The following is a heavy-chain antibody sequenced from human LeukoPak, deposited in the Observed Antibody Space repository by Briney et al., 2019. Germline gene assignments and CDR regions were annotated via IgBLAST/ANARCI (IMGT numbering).Heavy chain of an antibody. CDR2: ISGSGGST. V-gene: IGHV3-23*01. CDR3: AKDRAYYDFWSGYTY. D-gene: IGHD3-3*01. J-gene: IGHJ4*02. Sequence: GGSLRLSCAASGFTFSSYAMSWVRQAPGKGLEWVSAISGSGGSTYYADSVKGRFTIFRDNSKNTLYLQMNSLRAEDTAVYYCAKDRAYYDFWSGYTYWGQGTLVTVSS. CDR1: GFTFSSYA.